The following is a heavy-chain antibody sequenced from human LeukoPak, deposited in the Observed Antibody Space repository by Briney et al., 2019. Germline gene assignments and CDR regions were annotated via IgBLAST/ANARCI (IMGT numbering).Heavy chain of an antibody. J-gene: IGHJ4*02. V-gene: IGHV5-51*01. CDR3: ERHPRVMVYAAQVDY. CDR1: GYSFTSYW. D-gene: IGHD2-8*01. Sequence: GESLKISCKGSGYSFTSYWIGWVRQMPGKGLEWMGIIYPGDSDTRYSPSFQGQVTISADKSISTAYLQWSSLKASDTAMYYCERHPRVMVYAAQVDYWGQGTLVTVPS. CDR2: IYPGDSDT.